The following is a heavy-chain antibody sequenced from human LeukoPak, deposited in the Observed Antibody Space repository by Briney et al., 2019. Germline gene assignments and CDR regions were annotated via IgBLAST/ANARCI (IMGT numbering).Heavy chain of an antibody. V-gene: IGHV4-31*03. J-gene: IGHJ6*03. Sequence: SQTLSLTCTVSGGSISRGGYYWSWIRQHPGKGLEWIGYIYYSGSTYYNPSLKSRVTISVDTSKNQFSLKLSSVTAADTAVYYCARSRQLLHYYYYYMDVWGKGTTVTVSS. CDR2: IYYSGST. CDR3: ARSRQLLHYYYYYMDV. CDR1: GGSISRGGYY. D-gene: IGHD2-2*01.